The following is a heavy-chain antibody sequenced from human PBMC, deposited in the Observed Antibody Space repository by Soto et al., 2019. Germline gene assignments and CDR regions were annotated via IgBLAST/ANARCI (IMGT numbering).Heavy chain of an antibody. CDR3: AIRLPETGTHYYYYGMDV. V-gene: IGHV1-18*04. Sequence: GASVKVSCKASGYTFTSYGISWVRQAPVQGLEWMGWISADNGNTNYAQKLQGRVTMTTDTSTSTAYMELRSLRSDDTAVYYCAIRLPETGTHYYYYGMDVWGQGTTVTVSS. D-gene: IGHD1-7*01. CDR2: ISADNGNT. CDR1: GYTFTSYG. J-gene: IGHJ6*02.